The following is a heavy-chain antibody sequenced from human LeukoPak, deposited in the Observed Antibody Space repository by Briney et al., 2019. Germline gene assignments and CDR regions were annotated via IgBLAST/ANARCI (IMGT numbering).Heavy chain of an antibody. CDR2: ISGSGGST. J-gene: IGHJ4*02. D-gene: IGHD6-19*01. Sequence: PGGSLRLSCAASGFAFSSYAMSWVRQAPGKGLEWVSAISGSGGSTYYADSVKGRFTISRDNSTNTLYLQMNSLRAEDTAVYYCAKQGQWLVHTFDYWGQGTLVTVSS. CDR1: GFAFSSYA. CDR3: AKQGQWLVHTFDY. V-gene: IGHV3-23*01.